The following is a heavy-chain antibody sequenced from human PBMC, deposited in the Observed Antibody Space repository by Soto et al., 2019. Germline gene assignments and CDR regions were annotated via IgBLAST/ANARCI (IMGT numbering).Heavy chain of an antibody. CDR2: IYHSGST. J-gene: IGHJ4*02. CDR1: GGSISSGGYS. V-gene: IGHV4-30-2*02. Sequence: SETLSLTCAVSGGSISSGGYSWSWIRQPPGKGLEWIGYIYHSGSTYYSTSLKTRLTISEDTSKNQVVLTMTNMDPVDTATYYCARIPHYSDTYYMDSWGQGTLVTVSS. CDR3: ARIPHYSDTYYMDS. D-gene: IGHD3-10*01.